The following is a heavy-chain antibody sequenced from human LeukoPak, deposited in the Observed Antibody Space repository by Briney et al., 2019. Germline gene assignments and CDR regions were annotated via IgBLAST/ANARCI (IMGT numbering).Heavy chain of an antibody. CDR3: ARGTTLVTNYFDY. CDR1: GGTFSSYA. J-gene: IGHJ4*02. V-gene: IGHV1-69*01. CDR2: IIPIFGTA. D-gene: IGHD5-18*01. Sequence: ASVKVSCKASGGTFSSYAISWVRQAPGQGLEWMGGIIPIFGTANYAQKFQGRVTITADESTSTAYMELSSLRSEDTAVYYCARGTTLVTNYFDYWGQETLVTVSS.